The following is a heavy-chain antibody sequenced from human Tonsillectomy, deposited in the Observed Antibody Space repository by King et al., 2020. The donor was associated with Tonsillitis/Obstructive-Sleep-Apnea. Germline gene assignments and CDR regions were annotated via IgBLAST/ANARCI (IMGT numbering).Heavy chain of an antibody. CDR1: EFTFSNAW. Sequence: VQLVESGGGLVKPGGSLRLSCEASEFTFSNAWMSWVRQAPGKGLEWVGRIKSKTDGGTPDYAAPVKGRFTISRDDSKNTLYLQMNSLKTEDTAVYYCYHETLWSGVVFYPPYYYMDVWGKGTTVTVSS. D-gene: IGHD3-10*01. J-gene: IGHJ6*03. CDR3: YHETLWSGVVFYPPYYYMDV. V-gene: IGHV3-15*01. CDR2: IKSKTDGGTP.